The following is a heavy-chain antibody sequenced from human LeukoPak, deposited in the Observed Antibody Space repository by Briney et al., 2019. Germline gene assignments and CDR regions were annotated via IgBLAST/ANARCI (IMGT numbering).Heavy chain of an antibody. J-gene: IGHJ6*03. CDR1: GGTFNSYP. V-gene: IGHV1-69*01. Sequence: SVKVSCKTSGGTFNSYPINWVRQAPGQGLEWMGGIIPIFGTAKYAQKFQGRVTITADESTSTAYMELSGLRSEDTAVYYCARDWVPYYYYYMDVWGKGTTVTVSS. CDR3: ARDWVPYYYYYMDV. D-gene: IGHD3-16*01. CDR2: IIPIFGTA.